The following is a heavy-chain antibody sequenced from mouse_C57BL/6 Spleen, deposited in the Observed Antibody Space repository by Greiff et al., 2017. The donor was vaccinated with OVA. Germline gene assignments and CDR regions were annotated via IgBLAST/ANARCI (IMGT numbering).Heavy chain of an antibody. Sequence: EVHLVESGGGLVKPGGSLKLSCAASGFTFSDYGMHWVRQAPEKGLEWVAYISSGSSTNYYADTVKGRFTISRDNAKNTLFLQMTSLRSEDTAMYYCARGVVVAFDYWGQGTTLTVSS. J-gene: IGHJ2*01. CDR1: GFTFSDYG. CDR2: ISSGSSTN. D-gene: IGHD1-1*01. CDR3: ARGVVVAFDY. V-gene: IGHV5-17*01.